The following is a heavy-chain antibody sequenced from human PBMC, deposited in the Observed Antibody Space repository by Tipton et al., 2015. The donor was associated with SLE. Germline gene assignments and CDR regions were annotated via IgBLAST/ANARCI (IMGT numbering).Heavy chain of an antibody. V-gene: IGHV3-11*04. J-gene: IGHJ4*02. CDR2: IDFTGSNI. D-gene: IGHD3-22*01. CDR1: GFTFSDYY. CDR3: ARSLIPILLPFDS. Sequence: SLRLSCAASGFTFSDYYMSWIRQAPGKGLEWVSYIDFTGSNIYYADSVKGRFTISRDNSKNTLYLQMNSLRAEDTAVYYCARSLIPILLPFDSRGQGPLGTVSP.